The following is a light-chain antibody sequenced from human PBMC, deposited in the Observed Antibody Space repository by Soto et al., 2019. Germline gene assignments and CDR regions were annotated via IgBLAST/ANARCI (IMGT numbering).Light chain of an antibody. V-gene: IGLV2-14*01. CDR3: SSYTSSSTLVV. CDR2: DVS. J-gene: IGLJ2*01. CDR1: SSDVGGYNY. Sequence: QSALTQPASVSGSRGQSITISCTGTSSDVGGYNYVSWYQQHPGKAPKLMIYDVSNRPSGVSNRFSGSKSGNTASLTISGLQAEDEADYYFSSYTSSSTLVVFGGGTKVTVL.